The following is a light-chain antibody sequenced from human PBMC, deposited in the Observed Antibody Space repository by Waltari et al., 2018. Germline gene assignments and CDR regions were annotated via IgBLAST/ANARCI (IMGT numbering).Light chain of an antibody. CDR1: QCVLYSSNNKNY. CDR2: WAS. J-gene: IGKJ1*01. Sequence: DIVMTQSPDSLAVSLGERATINCKSSQCVLYSSNNKNYLAWYQQKPGQPPKLLIYWASTRESGVPDRFSGIVSGTDFTLTISSLQAEDVAVYYCQHYYSPPWTFGQGTKVEIK. CDR3: QHYYSPPWT. V-gene: IGKV4-1*01.